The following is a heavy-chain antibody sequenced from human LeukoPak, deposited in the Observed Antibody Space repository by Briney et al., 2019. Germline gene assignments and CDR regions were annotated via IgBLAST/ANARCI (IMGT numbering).Heavy chain of an antibody. CDR3: ARGVGPGQLTYYYYYGMDV. D-gene: IGHD2-2*01. V-gene: IGHV4-31*03. Sequence: PSETLSLTCTVSGGSISSGGYYRGWIRQHPGKGLVWIGYIYYSGSTYYNPSLKSRVTISVDTSKNQFSLKLSSVTAADTAVYYCARGVGPGQLTYYYYYGMDVWGQGTTVTVSS. CDR1: GGSISSGGYY. J-gene: IGHJ6*02. CDR2: IYYSGST.